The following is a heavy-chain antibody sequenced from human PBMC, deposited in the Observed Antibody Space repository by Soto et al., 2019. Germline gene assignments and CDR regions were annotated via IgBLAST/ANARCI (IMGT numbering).Heavy chain of an antibody. CDR1: GGTFSSYA. Sequence: QVQLVQSGAAVKKPGSSVKVSCKASGGTFSSYAISWVRQAPGQGPEWMGVIIPIFGTANYAQTFQGRVTITADKSTSTAYMELSSLRSEDTAVYYCARERIVATITGYDYYGMDVWGQGTTVTVSS. CDR2: IIPIFGTA. D-gene: IGHD5-12*01. J-gene: IGHJ6*02. CDR3: ARERIVATITGYDYYGMDV. V-gene: IGHV1-69*06.